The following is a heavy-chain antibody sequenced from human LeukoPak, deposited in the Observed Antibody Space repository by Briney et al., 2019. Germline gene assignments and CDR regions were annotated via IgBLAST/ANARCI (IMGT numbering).Heavy chain of an antibody. CDR3: ARWNPLDAFDI. D-gene: IGHD1-1*01. Sequence: SETLSLTCTVSGGSISSYYWSWIRQPPGKGLEWIGYIYYSGSTYYNPSLKSRVTISVDTSKNQFSLKLSSVTAADTAVYYCARWNPLDAFDIWGQGTMVTVSS. V-gene: IGHV4-59*12. CDR2: IYYSGST. J-gene: IGHJ3*02. CDR1: GGSISSYY.